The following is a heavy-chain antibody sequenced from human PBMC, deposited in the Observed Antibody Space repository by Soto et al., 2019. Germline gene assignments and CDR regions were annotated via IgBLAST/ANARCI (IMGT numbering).Heavy chain of an antibody. CDR1: GFAFTRYS. CDR3: ARESEDLTSTFDY. CDR2: ISSTNNYI. J-gene: IGHJ4*02. V-gene: IGHV3-21*06. Sequence: PGGTLTLSCAASGFAFTRYSMNWVRQAPGKGLEWVSSISSTNNYIYYGDPMQGRFTISRDNAKNSLYLEMNSLRAEDTAVYYCARESEDLTSTFDYWGQGTLVTVSS.